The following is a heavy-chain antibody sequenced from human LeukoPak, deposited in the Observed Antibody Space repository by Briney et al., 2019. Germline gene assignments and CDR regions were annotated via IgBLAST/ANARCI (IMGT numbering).Heavy chain of an antibody. CDR3: ARRGDYYYYYGMDV. V-gene: IGHV3-74*01. J-gene: IGHJ6*02. CDR1: GFTFSSYW. CDR2: INSDGSST. Sequence: GGSLRLSCAASGFTFSSYWMHWVRQAPGKGLVWVSRINSDGSSTSYADSVKGRFTISRDNAKNTLYLQMNSLGAEDTAVYYCARRGDYYYYYGMDVWGQGTTVTVSS. D-gene: IGHD2-21*02.